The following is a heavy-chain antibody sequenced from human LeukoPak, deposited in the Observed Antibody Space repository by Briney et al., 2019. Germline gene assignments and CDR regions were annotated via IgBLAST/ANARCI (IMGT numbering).Heavy chain of an antibody. CDR3: ARDIYGDYAHDY. CDR2: ISGSGGST. Sequence: GSLRLSCAASGFTFSSYAMSWVRQAPGKGLEWVSAISGSGGSTYYADSVKGRFTISRDNSKNTLYLQMNSLRAEDTAVYYCARDIYGDYAHDYWGQGTLVTVSS. D-gene: IGHD4-17*01. J-gene: IGHJ4*02. V-gene: IGHV3-23*01. CDR1: GFTFSSYA.